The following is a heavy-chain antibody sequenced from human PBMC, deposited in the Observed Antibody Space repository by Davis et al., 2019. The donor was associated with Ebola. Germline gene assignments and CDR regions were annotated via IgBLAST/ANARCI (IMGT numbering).Heavy chain of an antibody. D-gene: IGHD6-6*01. CDR3: VRSVPPVSSTSTSGDYLDY. CDR2: INHGGRT. Sequence: GSLRLSCAASGFTFSSYAMNWVRQSPGKGLEWIGEINHGGRTKYNPSLKSRVTMSVDSSRNQISLKLTSVTAADTAIYYCVRSVPPVSSTSTSGDYLDYWGQGTQVTVSS. V-gene: IGHV4-34*01. CDR1: GFTFSSYA. J-gene: IGHJ4*02.